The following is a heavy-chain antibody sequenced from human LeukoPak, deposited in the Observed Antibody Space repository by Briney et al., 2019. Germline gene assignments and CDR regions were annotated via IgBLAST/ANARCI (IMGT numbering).Heavy chain of an antibody. Sequence: GASVKVSCKASGYTFTSYGISWVRQAPGQGLEWMGWISAYNGNTNYAQKLQGRVTMTTDTSTSTAYMELRSLRSDDTAVYYCARDHSGRYYYDSRGRNSIDYWGQGTLVTVSS. D-gene: IGHD3-22*01. J-gene: IGHJ4*02. V-gene: IGHV1-18*01. CDR1: GYTFTSYG. CDR2: ISAYNGNT. CDR3: ARDHSGRYYYDSRGRNSIDY.